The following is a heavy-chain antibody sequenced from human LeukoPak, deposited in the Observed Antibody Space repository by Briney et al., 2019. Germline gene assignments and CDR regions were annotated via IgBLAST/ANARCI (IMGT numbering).Heavy chain of an antibody. CDR3: AREGYSSGRSPAFDI. D-gene: IGHD6-19*01. CDR1: GFTFSRYV. CDR2: ISFITNFQ. J-gene: IGHJ3*02. V-gene: IGHV3-30-3*01. Sequence: GRSLRLSCAASGFTFSRYVMHWVRQAPGKGLEWVSGISFITNFQHYADSVKGRSTITGDNSKNRMYLDLNSLLIEDTAVYYCAREGYSSGRSPAFDIWGQGTVVTVSS.